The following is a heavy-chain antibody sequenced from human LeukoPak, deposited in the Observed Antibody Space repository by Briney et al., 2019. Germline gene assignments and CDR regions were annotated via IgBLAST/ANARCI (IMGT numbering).Heavy chain of an antibody. CDR3: AREDYYGSGSHMDV. D-gene: IGHD3-10*01. J-gene: IGHJ6*03. V-gene: IGHV4-61*02. CDR1: GGSISSGSYY. CDR2: IYTSGST. Sequence: SQTLSLTCTVSGGSISSGSYYWRWVRQPAGKGREWLGRIYTSGSTNYNPSLKSRVPISVDTSKNQSSLKLSSVTAADTAVYYCAREDYYGSGSHMDVWGKGTTVTVSS.